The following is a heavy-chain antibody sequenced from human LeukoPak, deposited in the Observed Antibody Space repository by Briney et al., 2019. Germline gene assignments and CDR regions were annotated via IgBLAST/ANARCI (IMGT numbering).Heavy chain of an antibody. CDR3: ARSYYDSSPDY. CDR1: GGSISSYY. D-gene: IGHD3-22*01. J-gene: IGHJ4*02. V-gene: IGHV4-4*07. Sequence: PSETLSLTCTVSGGSISSYYWSWIRQPAGKGLEWIGRIYTSGSTNYNPSLKRRVTMSVDTSKNQFSLKLSSGTAADTAVYYCARSYYDSSPDYWGQGTLVTVSS. CDR2: IYTSGST.